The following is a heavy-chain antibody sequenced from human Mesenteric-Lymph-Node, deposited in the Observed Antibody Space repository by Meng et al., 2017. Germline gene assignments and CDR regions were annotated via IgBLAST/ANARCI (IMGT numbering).Heavy chain of an antibody. CDR2: ISSSGSTM. J-gene: IGHJ6*02. V-gene: IGHV3-11*01. CDR1: GFTFSDYY. CDR3: ARDHHGVDV. Sequence: GESLKISCAASGFTFSDYYMSWIRQAPGKGLEWVSYISSSGSTMYYTDSVKGRFTISRDNAKSSLYLQMNSLRAEDTAVYYCARDHHGVDVWGQGTTVTVSS.